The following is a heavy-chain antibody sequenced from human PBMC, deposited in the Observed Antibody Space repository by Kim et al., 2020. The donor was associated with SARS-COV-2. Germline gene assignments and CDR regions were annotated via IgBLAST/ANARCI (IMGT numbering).Heavy chain of an antibody. Sequence: SETLSLTCTVSGGSISSSSYYWGWIRQPPGKGLEWIGSIYYSGSTYYNPSLKSRVTISVDTSKNQFSLKLSSVTAADTAVYYCASIVARTTTIDYWGQGTLVTVSS. D-gene: IGHD5-12*01. J-gene: IGHJ4*02. V-gene: IGHV4-39*01. CDR1: GGSISSSSYY. CDR2: IYYSGST. CDR3: ASIVARTTTIDY.